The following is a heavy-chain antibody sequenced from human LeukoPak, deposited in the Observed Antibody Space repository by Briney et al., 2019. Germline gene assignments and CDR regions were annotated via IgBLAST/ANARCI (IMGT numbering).Heavy chain of an antibody. Sequence: SETLSLTCTVSGGSISSSSYYWGWIRQPPGKGLEWIGSIYYSGSTYYNPSLKSRVTISVDTSKNQFSLKLSSVTAADTAVYYCARDWNTYYYGSFDPWGQGTLVTVSS. CDR3: ARDWNTYYYGSFDP. CDR1: GGSISSSSYY. J-gene: IGHJ5*02. D-gene: IGHD3-10*01. V-gene: IGHV4-39*07. CDR2: IYYSGST.